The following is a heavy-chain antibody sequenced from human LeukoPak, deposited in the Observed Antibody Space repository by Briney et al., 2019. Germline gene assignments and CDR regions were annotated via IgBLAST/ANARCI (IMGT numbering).Heavy chain of an antibody. CDR2: IYSGGST. CDR1: GFTVSSNY. D-gene: IGHD3-3*01. V-gene: IGHV3-53*01. J-gene: IGHJ3*02. Sequence: PGGSLRLSCAASGFTVSSNYMSWVRQAPGKGLEWVSVIYSGGSTYYADSVKGRFTISRDNSKNTLYLQMNSLRAEDTAVYYCARDFAVRNDAFDIWGQGTMVTVSS. CDR3: ARDFAVRNDAFDI.